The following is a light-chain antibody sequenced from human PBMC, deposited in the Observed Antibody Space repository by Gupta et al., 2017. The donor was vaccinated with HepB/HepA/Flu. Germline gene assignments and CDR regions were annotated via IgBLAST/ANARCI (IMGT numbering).Light chain of an antibody. CDR2: DAS. J-gene: IGKJ1*01. Sequence: EIVLTQSPATLSLSPGERATLSCRASQSVSSYLAWYQQKPGQAPRLLIYDASNRATGIPARFSGSGYGKDLTLTISSREQEDFAGYYCQQRSNWPPWTFGQGTKVEIK. V-gene: IGKV3-11*01. CDR1: QSVSSY. CDR3: QQRSNWPPWT.